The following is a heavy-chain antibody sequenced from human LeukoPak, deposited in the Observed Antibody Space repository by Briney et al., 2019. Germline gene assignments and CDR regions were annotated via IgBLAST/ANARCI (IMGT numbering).Heavy chain of an antibody. V-gene: IGHV4-4*02. J-gene: IGHJ4*02. D-gene: IGHD3-16*02. CDR1: GGSISSNNW. Sequence: PSGTLSLTCTVSGGSISSNNWWSWVRQYPGKGLEWIGEIYHSGSTNYNPSLKSRVTISVDKSKNQFSLKLSSVTAADTAVYYCAREVILFGGVIVIPGSSFDYWGQGTLVTVSS. CDR2: IYHSGST. CDR3: AREVILFGGVIVIPGSSFDY.